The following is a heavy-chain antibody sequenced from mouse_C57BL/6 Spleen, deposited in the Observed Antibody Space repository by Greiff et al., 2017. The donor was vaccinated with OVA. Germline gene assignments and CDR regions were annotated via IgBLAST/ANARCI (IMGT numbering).Heavy chain of an antibody. D-gene: IGHD2-4*01. CDR3: ARYYDYERDWYFDV. J-gene: IGHJ1*03. Sequence: EVQLQQSGPELVKPGASVKMSCKASGYTFTDYNMHWVKQSHGKSLEWIGYINPNNGGTSYNQKFQGKATLTVNKSSSTAYMELRSLTSEDSAVYYCARYYDYERDWYFDVWGTGTTVTVSS. CDR1: GYTFTDYN. V-gene: IGHV1-22*01. CDR2: INPNNGGT.